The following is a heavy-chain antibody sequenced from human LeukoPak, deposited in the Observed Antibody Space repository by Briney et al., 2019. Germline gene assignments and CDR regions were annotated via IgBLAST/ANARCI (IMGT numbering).Heavy chain of an antibody. CDR3: ARSELLWFGKVNSGFDF. V-gene: IGHV4-59*01. CDR2: VYYSGST. D-gene: IGHD3-10*01. Sequence: SETLSLTCTVSGGSISSYYWSWIRQPPGKGLEWIGYVYYSGSTNYNPSLMSRVTISVDTSENQFSLKMSSVTAADTAMYYCARSELLWFGKVNSGFDFWGQGTLVTVSS. J-gene: IGHJ4*02. CDR1: GGSISSYY.